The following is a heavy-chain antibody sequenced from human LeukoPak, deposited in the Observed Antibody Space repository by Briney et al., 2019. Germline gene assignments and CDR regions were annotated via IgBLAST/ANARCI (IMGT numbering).Heavy chain of an antibody. V-gene: IGHV1-2*02. CDR1: GYTFTGYY. CDR3: ARVYQLLENNWFDP. J-gene: IGHJ5*02. Sequence: ASVKVSCKASGYTFTGYYMHWVRQAPGQGLEWIGWSNPNSGGTNYAQNVQGRVTMTRDTSISTAYMELSRLRSDDTAVYYCARVYQLLENNWFDPWGQGTLVTDSS. D-gene: IGHD2-2*01. CDR2: SNPNSGGT.